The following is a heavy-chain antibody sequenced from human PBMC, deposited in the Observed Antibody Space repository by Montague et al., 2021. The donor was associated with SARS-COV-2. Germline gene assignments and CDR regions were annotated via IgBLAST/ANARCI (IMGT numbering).Heavy chain of an antibody. CDR2: IYYSGST. CDR3: ARHPVRMITFGGVIGFDY. J-gene: IGHJ4*02. Sequence: SETLSLTCTVSGGSISSSSYYWGWIRQPPGKGLEWIGSIYYSGSTYYNPSLKSRVTISVDTSKNQFSLKLSSVTAADTAAYYCARHPVRMITFGGVIGFDYWGQGTLVTVSS. V-gene: IGHV4-39*01. CDR1: GGSISSSSYY. D-gene: IGHD3-16*02.